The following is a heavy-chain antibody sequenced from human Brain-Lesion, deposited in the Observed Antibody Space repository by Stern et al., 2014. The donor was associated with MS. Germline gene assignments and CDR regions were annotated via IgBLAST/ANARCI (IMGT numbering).Heavy chain of an antibody. J-gene: IGHJ5*02. CDR2: LSYSGNT. V-gene: IGHV4-39*01. CDR1: GGSVSSTSYA. CDR3: AGEEDIRYCSGGSCTGNWFDP. Sequence: VQLLESGPGLVKPSETLSLTCTVAGGSVSSTSYAWAWIRQPPGKGLEWIGTLSYSGNTYSSPSLKSRLTISLDTSKNQFSLTLRSVTAADTAVYYCAGEEDIRYCSGGSCTGNWFDPWGQGTLVTVSS. D-gene: IGHD2-15*01.